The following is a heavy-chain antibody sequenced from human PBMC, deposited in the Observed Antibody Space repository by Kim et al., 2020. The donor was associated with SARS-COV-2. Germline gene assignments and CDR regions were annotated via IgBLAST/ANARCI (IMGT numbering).Heavy chain of an antibody. CDR3: AREPLLWFGVLLYYYYGMDA. V-gene: IGHV4-34*01. J-gene: IGHJ6*02. Sequence: SETLSLTCAVYGGSFSGYYWSWIRQPQGKGLEWIGEINHSGSTNYNPSLTSRVTISVDTSKNQFSLKLSTVTAADTAVYYCAREPLLWFGVLLYYYYGMDAWGQGATVTVSS. CDR1: GGSFSGYY. CDR2: INHSGST. D-gene: IGHD3-10*01.